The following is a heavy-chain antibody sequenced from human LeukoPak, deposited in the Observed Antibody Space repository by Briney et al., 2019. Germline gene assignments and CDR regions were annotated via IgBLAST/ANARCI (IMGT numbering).Heavy chain of an antibody. CDR1: GFTFSSYA. D-gene: IGHD5-18*01. CDR3: ARDDSYGYFDY. Sequence: GRSLRLSCAASGFTFSSYAMHGGRQAPGKGLGWVAVISYDGSNKYYTDSVKGRFTISRDNSQNTLYLQMNSLRAEDTAVYYCARDDSYGYFDYWGQGTLVTVSS. V-gene: IGHV3-30*10. CDR2: ISYDGSNK. J-gene: IGHJ4*02.